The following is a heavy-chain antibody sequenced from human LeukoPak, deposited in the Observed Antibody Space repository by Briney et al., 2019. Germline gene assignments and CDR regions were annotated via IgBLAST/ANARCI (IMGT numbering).Heavy chain of an antibody. Sequence: ASVKVSCKASGYTFTSHDINWVRQATGQGLEWMGWMNPNSGNTGYAQKFQGRVTMTRNTSISTAYMELSSLRSEDTAVYYCARGVKKRLDAFDSWGQGTMVTVSS. CDR3: ARGVKKRLDAFDS. J-gene: IGHJ3*02. V-gene: IGHV1-8*01. D-gene: IGHD6-19*01. CDR1: GYTFTSHD. CDR2: MNPNSGNT.